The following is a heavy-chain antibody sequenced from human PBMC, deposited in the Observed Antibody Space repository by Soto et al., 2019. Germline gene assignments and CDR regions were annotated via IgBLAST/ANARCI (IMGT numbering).Heavy chain of an antibody. CDR1: GGSISSGDYY. D-gene: IGHD3-10*01. Sequence: PSETLSLTCTVSGGSISSGDYYWSWIRQPPGKGLEWIGYIYYSGSTHYNPSLKSRVTISVDTSNNQFSLRLSSVTAADTAVYFCARDRGPTSYFDYWGQGALVTVSS. CDR2: IYYSGST. J-gene: IGHJ4*02. V-gene: IGHV4-61*08. CDR3: ARDRGPTSYFDY.